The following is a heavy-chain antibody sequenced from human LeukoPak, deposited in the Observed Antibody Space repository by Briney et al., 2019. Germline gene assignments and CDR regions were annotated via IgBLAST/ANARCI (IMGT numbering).Heavy chain of an antibody. J-gene: IGHJ4*02. CDR3: TRVHYYYDSSGYMAGY. CDR2: IRSKAYGGTT. CDR1: GFTIGDYA. V-gene: IGHV3-49*03. Sequence: PGRSLRLSCTASGFTIGDYAMSWFRQAPGKGLEWVGFIRSKAYGGTTEYAASVKGRFTISRDDSKSIAYLQMNSLKTEDTAVYYCTRVHYYYDSSGYMAGYWGQGTLVTVSS. D-gene: IGHD3-22*01.